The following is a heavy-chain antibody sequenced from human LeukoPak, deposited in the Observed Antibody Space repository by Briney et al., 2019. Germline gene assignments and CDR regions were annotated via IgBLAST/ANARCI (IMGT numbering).Heavy chain of an antibody. CDR1: GFTFGSYW. Sequence: PGGSLRLSCAASGFTFGSYWMDSVRQQPGNGRGWVSRIKDDGGSTSYDHSVRGRFTISRDKAKNTLYLKLNSPRAEDTAVYYCARKGPTYWYFDLWGRGTLVTVSS. J-gene: IGHJ2*01. CDR3: ARKGPTYWYFDL. CDR2: IKDDGGST. V-gene: IGHV3-74*01.